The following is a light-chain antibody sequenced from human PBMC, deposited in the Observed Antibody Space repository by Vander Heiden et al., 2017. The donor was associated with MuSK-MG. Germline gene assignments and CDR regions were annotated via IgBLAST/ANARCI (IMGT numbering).Light chain of an antibody. CDR1: QSVLYSSNNKNY. CDR2: WAS. V-gene: IGKV4-1*01. Sequence: DIVVTQSPEFLAVSLGERATINCKSSQSVLYSSNNKNYLGWYQQKAGQPPKLLIYWASTRASGVPDRFSGSGSGTDFTLTISSLQAEDVAVYYCHQYYTTPWTFGQGTKVEIK. J-gene: IGKJ1*01. CDR3: HQYYTTPWT.